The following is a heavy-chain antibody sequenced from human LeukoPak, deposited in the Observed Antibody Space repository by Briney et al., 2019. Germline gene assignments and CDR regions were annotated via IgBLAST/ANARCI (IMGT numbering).Heavy chain of an antibody. CDR1: GYTFTGYY. J-gene: IGHJ6*02. CDR3: AREDIVVVPGDYYGMDV. V-gene: IGHV1-2*02. Sequence: ASVKVSCKASGYTFTGYYMHWVRQAPGQGLEWMGWINPNSGGTNYAQKFQGRVTMTRDTSISTAYMELSRLGSDDTAVYYCAREDIVVVPGDYYGMDVWGQGTTVTVSS. CDR2: INPNSGGT. D-gene: IGHD2-2*01.